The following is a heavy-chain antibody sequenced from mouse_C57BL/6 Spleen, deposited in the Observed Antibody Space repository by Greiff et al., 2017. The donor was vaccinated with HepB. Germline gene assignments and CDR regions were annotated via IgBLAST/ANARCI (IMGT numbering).Heavy chain of an antibody. J-gene: IGHJ1*03. V-gene: IGHV10-1*01. CDR2: IRSKSNNYAT. CDR3: VGHGWDAWYFDV. CDR1: GFSFNTYA. D-gene: IGHD4-1*01. Sequence: EVQLVESGGGLVQPKGSLKLSCAASGFSFNTYAMNWVRQAPGKGLEWVARIRSKSNNYATYYADSVKDRFTISRDDSESMLYLQMNNLKTEDTAMYYCVGHGWDAWYFDVWGTGTTVTVSS.